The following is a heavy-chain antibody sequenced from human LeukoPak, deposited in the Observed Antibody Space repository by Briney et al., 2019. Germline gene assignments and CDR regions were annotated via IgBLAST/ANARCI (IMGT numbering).Heavy chain of an antibody. V-gene: IGHV3-53*01. D-gene: IGHD6-19*01. CDR1: EFSVSSNY. CDR2: IYSGGAT. J-gene: IGHJ4*02. Sequence: PGGSLRLSCAVSEFSVSSNYMNWVRQAPRKGLEWVSVIYSGGATYYADSVRGRFTISRDNSKNMVSLQMTSLGAEDTAVYYCARGRFSGPDDCWGQGTLVTVSS. CDR3: ARGRFSGPDDC.